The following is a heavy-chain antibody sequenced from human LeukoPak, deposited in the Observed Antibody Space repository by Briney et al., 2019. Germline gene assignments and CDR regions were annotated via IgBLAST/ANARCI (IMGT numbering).Heavy chain of an antibody. CDR2: IYYSGGT. D-gene: IGHD6-19*01. Sequence: SETLSLTCTVSGGSISSSSYYWGWIRQPPGKGLEWIGSIYYSGGTYYNPSLKSRVTISVDTSKNQFSLKLSSVTAADTAVYYCARENSGWFMTTHEPGYFDYWGQGTLVTVSS. V-gene: IGHV4-39*07. CDR1: GGSISSSSYY. J-gene: IGHJ4*02. CDR3: ARENSGWFMTTHEPGYFDY.